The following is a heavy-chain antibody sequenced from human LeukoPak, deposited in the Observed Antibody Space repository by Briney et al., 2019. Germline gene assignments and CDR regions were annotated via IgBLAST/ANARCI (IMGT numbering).Heavy chain of an antibody. Sequence: PSETLSLTCTVSGGSISSYYWSWIRQPPGKGLEWIGYIYASGSANYHPSLKSRVTISLDTSENHVSLRLTSVTAEDTAVYYCTREAPGGSGWTYFDYWGQGSVVTVSS. V-gene: IGHV4-59*01. D-gene: IGHD6-19*01. J-gene: IGHJ4*02. CDR2: IYASGSA. CDR1: GGSISSYY. CDR3: TREAPGGSGWTYFDY.